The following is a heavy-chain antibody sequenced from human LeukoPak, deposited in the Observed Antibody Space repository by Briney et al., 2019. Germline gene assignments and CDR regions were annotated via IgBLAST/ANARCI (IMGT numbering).Heavy chain of an antibody. V-gene: IGHV3-11*01. J-gene: IGHJ4*02. D-gene: IGHD2-2*02. CDR1: GFTFSDYY. CDR3: ANDPGNIVVVPAAIQGSS. Sequence: GGSLRLSCAASGFTFSDYYMSWIRQAPGKGLEWVSYISSSGDTIYYADSVKGRFTISRDNAKNSLYLQMNSLRAEDTAVYYCANDPGNIVVVPAAIQGSSWGQGTLVTVSS. CDR2: ISSSGDTI.